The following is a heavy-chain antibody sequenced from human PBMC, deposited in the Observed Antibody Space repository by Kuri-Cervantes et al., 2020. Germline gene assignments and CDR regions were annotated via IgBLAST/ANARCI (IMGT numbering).Heavy chain of an antibody. CDR3: ARGIQYYYDSSGDYYSTAPHY. D-gene: IGHD3-22*01. J-gene: IGHJ4*02. Sequence: GGSLRLSCAASGFTFSSYAMHWVRQAPGKGLEWVAVISYDGSNKYYADSVKGRFTISRDNSKNTLYLQMNSLRAKDTAVYYCARGIQYYYDSSGDYYSTAPHYWGQGTLVTVSS. CDR2: ISYDGSNK. CDR1: GFTFSSYA. V-gene: IGHV3-30-3*01.